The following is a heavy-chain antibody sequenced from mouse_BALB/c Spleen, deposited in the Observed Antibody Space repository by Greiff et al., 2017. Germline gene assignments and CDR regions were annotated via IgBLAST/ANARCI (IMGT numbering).Heavy chain of an antibody. V-gene: IGHV14-4*02. J-gene: IGHJ3*01. CDR1: GFNIKDYY. CDR2: IDPENGAT. Sequence: VQLQQSGAELVRSGASVKLSCTASGFNIKDYYMHWVKQRPEQGLEWIGWIDPENGATEYAPKFQGKATMTADTSSNTAYLQLSSLTSEDTAVYYCKGTGNAYWGQGTLVTVSA. CDR3: KGTGNAY. D-gene: IGHD4-1*01.